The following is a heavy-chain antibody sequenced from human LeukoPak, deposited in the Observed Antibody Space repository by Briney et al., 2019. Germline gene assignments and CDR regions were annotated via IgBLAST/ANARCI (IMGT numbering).Heavy chain of an antibody. D-gene: IGHD6-19*01. CDR1: GFTFDDYA. J-gene: IGHJ1*01. V-gene: IGHV3-9*01. Sequence: GGSLRLSCAASGFTFDDYAMHWVRQAPGKGLEWVSGISWNSGSIVYADSVKGRFTISRDNAKNSLYLQMNSLRAEDTALYYCAKSGGSDWSYWEGEYFQHWGQGTLVTVSS. CDR2: ISWNSGSI. CDR3: AKSGGSDWSYWEGEYFQH.